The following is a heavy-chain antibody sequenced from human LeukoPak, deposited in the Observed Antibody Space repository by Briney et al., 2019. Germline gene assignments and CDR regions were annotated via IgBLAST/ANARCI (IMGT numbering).Heavy chain of an antibody. Sequence: SETLSLTCTVSGGSISGYYWNWIRQPPGKELEWIGYIHYSGSTNYNPSLESRVTISLDTSKNQFSLKLNSVTAADTAVYYCARDYYGSGSYYNHFYGMDVWGQGTTVTVSS. CDR2: IHYSGST. D-gene: IGHD3-10*01. V-gene: IGHV4-59*01. CDR1: GGSISGYY. CDR3: ARDYYGSGSYYNHFYGMDV. J-gene: IGHJ6*02.